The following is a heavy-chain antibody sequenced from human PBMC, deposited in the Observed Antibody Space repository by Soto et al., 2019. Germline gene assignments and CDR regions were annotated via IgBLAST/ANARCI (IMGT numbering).Heavy chain of an antibody. CDR1: GGTLNNYA. CDR3: ATDSNYHVSNYL. D-gene: IGHD3-10*02. J-gene: IGHJ4*02. Sequence: SVKVSCKASGGTLNNYAINWVRQAPGQGLEWMGGILPVSAPPDYAQKFQGRVSITADHSTSTVYMELSRLKSDDTAVYFCATDSNYHVSNYLWGEVTMVTV. V-gene: IGHV1-69*13. CDR2: ILPVSAPP.